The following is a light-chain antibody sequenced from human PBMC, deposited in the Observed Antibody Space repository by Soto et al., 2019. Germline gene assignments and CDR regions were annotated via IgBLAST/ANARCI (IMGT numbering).Light chain of an antibody. CDR2: GGS. Sequence: TRCPGTQSLPPGEGLTLSCRASQTVTSSYLAWYQHKPGQAPRLLIYGGSTKATGTPDRFSGSGSGTDFTLTISRLEPEDFPVYYCQQSGSSPFTFGPGTKVDIK. CDR3: QQSGSSPFT. J-gene: IGKJ3*01. V-gene: IGKV3-20*01. CDR1: QTVTSSY.